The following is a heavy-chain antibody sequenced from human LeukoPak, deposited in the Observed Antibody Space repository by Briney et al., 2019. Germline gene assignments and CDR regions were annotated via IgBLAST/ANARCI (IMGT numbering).Heavy chain of an antibody. CDR2: IIPIFGTA. J-gene: IGHJ4*02. CDR1: GGTFSSYA. V-gene: IGHV1-69*05. Sequence: GASVKVSCKASGGTFSSYAISWVRQAPGQGLEWMGGIIPIFGTANYAQKFQGRVTITTDESTSTAYMELSSLRSEDTAVYYCARDYDSSGRFDYWGQGTLVTVSS. D-gene: IGHD3-22*01. CDR3: ARDYDSSGRFDY.